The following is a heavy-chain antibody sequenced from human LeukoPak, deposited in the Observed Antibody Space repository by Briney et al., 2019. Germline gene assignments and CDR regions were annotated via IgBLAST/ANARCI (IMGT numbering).Heavy chain of an antibody. CDR2: ISSNSRTI. V-gene: IGHV3-48*01. D-gene: IGHD4-11*01. CDR1: EFIFSNYG. Sequence: GGSLILSCAASEFIFSNYGMNWVRQAPGKGLEWVSYISSNSRTINYADSVRGRFTISRDNGKNSLYLQMNSLRVEDTAVYYGARGGYSRPDYWGQGTLVTVSS. J-gene: IGHJ4*02. CDR3: ARGGYSRPDY.